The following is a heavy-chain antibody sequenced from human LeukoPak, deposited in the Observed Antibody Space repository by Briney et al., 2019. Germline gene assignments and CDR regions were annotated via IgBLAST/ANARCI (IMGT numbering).Heavy chain of an antibody. CDR3: ARGRYDFWSGYYTHYYYYGMDV. D-gene: IGHD3-3*01. V-gene: IGHV4-4*07. CDR1: GGSISSYY. J-gene: IGHJ6*02. CDR2: IYTSGST. Sequence: SETLSLTCTVSGGSISSYYWSWIRQPAGKGLEWIGRIYTSGSTNYNPSLKSRVTMSVDTSKNQFSLKLSSVTAADTAVYYCARGRYDFWSGYYTHYYYYGMDVWGQGTTVTASS.